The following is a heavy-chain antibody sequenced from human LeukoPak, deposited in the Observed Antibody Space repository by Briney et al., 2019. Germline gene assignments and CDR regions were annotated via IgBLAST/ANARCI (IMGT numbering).Heavy chain of an antibody. CDR1: GGSISSGDYY. J-gene: IGHJ6*03. D-gene: IGHD6-13*01. V-gene: IGHV4-30-4*08. Sequence: KPSETLSLTCTVSGGSISSGDYYWSWIRQPPGKGLEWIGYIYYSGSTYYNPSLKSRVTISVDTSKNQFSLKLSSVTAADTAVYYCATSTPEYSSRPYYYYYYYMDVWGKGTTVTVSS. CDR3: ATSTPEYSSRPYYYYYYYMDV. CDR2: IYYSGST.